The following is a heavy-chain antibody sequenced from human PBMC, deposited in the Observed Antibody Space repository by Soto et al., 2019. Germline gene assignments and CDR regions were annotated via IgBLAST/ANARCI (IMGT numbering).Heavy chain of an antibody. Sequence: SETLSLTCTVSGGSISSYYWSWIRQPAGKGLEWIGRIYTSGSTNYNPSLKSRVTMSVDTSKNQFSLKLSSVTAADTAVYYCARDQRVTIFGVVTQRRTYGMDVWGQGTTVTVSS. CDR1: GGSISSYY. CDR3: ARDQRVTIFGVVTQRRTYGMDV. D-gene: IGHD3-3*01. CDR2: IYTSGST. J-gene: IGHJ6*02. V-gene: IGHV4-4*07.